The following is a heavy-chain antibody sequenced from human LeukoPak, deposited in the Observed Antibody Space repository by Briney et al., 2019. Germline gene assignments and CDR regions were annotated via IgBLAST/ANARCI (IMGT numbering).Heavy chain of an antibody. CDR1: GGSISSYY. Sequence: SETLSLTCTVSGGSISSYYWSWIRQPPGKGLEWIGYIYYSGSTNYNPSLKSRVTISVDTSKNQFSLKLSSVTAADTAIYYCARSHIAASGRDAFDIWGQGTMVTVSS. J-gene: IGHJ3*02. CDR2: IYYSGST. CDR3: ARSHIAASGRDAFDI. D-gene: IGHD6-13*01. V-gene: IGHV4-59*01.